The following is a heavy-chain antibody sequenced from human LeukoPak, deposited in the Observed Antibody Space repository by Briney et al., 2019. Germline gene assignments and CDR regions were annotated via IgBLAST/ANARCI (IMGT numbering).Heavy chain of an antibody. J-gene: IGHJ5*02. CDR2: IYYSGST. V-gene: IGHV4-59*01. CDR1: GGSISSYY. D-gene: IGHD5-24*01. Sequence: SETLSLTCTVSGGSISSYYWSWIRQPPGKGLEWIGYIYYSGSTNYNPSLKSRVTISVDTSKNQFSLKLNSVTAADTAVYYCARESLTWLQSRTSWFDPWGQGTLVTVSS. CDR3: ARESLTWLQSRTSWFDP.